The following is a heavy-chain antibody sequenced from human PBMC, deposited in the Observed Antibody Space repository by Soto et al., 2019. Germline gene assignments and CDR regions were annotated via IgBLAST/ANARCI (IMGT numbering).Heavy chain of an antibody. J-gene: IGHJ6*02. CDR1: GYTFTNYW. Sequence: GESLKISCKGSGYTFTNYWIGWVRQMPGKGLEWMGIIYPGDSDTKYSPSFQGQVTISADKSITTTYLQWSSLKASDTAIYYCAASIFYYGMDVWGQGTTVTVSS. V-gene: IGHV5-51*01. CDR2: IYPGDSDT. CDR3: AASIFYYGMDV.